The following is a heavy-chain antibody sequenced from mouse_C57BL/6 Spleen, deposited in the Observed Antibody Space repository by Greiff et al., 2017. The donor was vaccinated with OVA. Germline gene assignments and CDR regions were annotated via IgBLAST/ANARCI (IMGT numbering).Heavy chain of an antibody. J-gene: IGHJ4*01. V-gene: IGHV1-64*01. Sequence: QVQLKQPGAELVKPGASVKLSCKASGYTFTSYWMHWVKQRPGQGLEWIGMIHPNSGSTNYNEKFKSKATLTVDKSSSTAYMQLSSLTSEDSAVYYCASYYGNYGYAMDYWGQGTSVTVSS. CDR2: IHPNSGST. CDR3: ASYYGNYGYAMDY. CDR1: GYTFTSYW. D-gene: IGHD2-1*01.